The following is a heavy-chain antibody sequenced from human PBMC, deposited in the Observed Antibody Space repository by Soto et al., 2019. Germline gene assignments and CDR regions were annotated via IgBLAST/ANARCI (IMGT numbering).Heavy chain of an antibody. D-gene: IGHD1-7*01. V-gene: IGHV3-23*01. CDR1: GFTFNRYA. CDR3: AKAHGNFVHPYFDE. Sequence: EVQLLESGGGLVQPGGSLRLSCAASGFTFNRYAMGWVRQAPGKGLEWISAIIAGGDNTYFADSVRGRFTISRDNSKNTLYLQMNSLRAEDTAVYFCAKAHGNFVHPYFDEWGQGALVTVSS. J-gene: IGHJ4*02. CDR2: IIAGGDNT.